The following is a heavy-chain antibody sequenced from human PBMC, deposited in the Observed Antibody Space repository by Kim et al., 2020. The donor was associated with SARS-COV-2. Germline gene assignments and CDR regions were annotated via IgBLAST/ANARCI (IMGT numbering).Heavy chain of an antibody. CDR1: GFSFSDCS. D-gene: IGHD1-26*01. J-gene: IGHJ4*02. Sequence: GGSLRLSCAASGFSFSDCSVNWVRQAPGKGLEWVSYISISGNRIYYADSVKGRFSISRDNGRSSLYLQMNSLRDEDTGVYYCVTQHSATWSHWGQGTLDTVS. V-gene: IGHV3-48*02. CDR3: VTQHSATWSH. CDR2: ISISGNRI.